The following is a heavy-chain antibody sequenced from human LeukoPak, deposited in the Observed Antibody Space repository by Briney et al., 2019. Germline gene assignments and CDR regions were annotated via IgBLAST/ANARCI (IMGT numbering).Heavy chain of an antibody. V-gene: IGHV3-43*01. CDR1: GFTFDDYT. J-gene: IGHJ4*02. Sequence: PGGSLRLSCAASGFTFDDYTMHWVRQAPGKGLEWVSLISWDGGSTYYADSVKGRFTISRDNAKNSLYLQMNSLRAEDTAVYYCARVASSGIDYWGQGTLVTVSS. CDR2: ISWDGGST. D-gene: IGHD3-10*01. CDR3: ARVASSGIDY.